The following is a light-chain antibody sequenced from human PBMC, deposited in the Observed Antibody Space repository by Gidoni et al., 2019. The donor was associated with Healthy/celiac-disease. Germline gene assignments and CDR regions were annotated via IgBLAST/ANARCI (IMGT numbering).Light chain of an antibody. CDR3: QQYDNLLLT. CDR2: DAS. Sequence: DIQMTQSPSSLSASVGDRVTITCQASQDISNYLIWYQQKPGKAPKLLIYDASNLETGVPSRFSGSGSGTDFTFTISSLQPEDIATYYCQQYDNLLLTFGPGTKVDIK. CDR1: QDISNY. V-gene: IGKV1-33*01. J-gene: IGKJ3*01.